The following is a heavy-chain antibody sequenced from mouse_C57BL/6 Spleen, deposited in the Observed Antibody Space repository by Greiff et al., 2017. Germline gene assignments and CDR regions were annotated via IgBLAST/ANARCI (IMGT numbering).Heavy chain of an antibody. V-gene: IGHV14-4*01. CDR3: TTSRLKTLFAY. D-gene: IGHD1-3*01. CDR2: LDPENGDT. Sequence: EVQLQQSGAELVRPGASVKLSCTASGFNIKDDYMHWVKQRPEQGLAWIGWLDPENGDTEYASKFQGKATITADTSSNTAYLQLSRLTSEDTAVYYCTTSRLKTLFAYWGQGTLVTVSA. CDR1: GFNIKDDY. J-gene: IGHJ3*01.